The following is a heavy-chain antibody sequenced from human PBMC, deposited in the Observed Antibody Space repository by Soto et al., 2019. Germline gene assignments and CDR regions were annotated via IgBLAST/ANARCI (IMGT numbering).Heavy chain of an antibody. CDR2: INSDGSST. D-gene: IGHD2-15*01. J-gene: IGHJ5*02. V-gene: IGHV3-74*01. Sequence: GGSLRLSCAASGFTFSSYWMHWVRQAPGKGLVWVSRINSDGSSTSYEDSVKGRFTISRDNAKNTLYLQMNSLRAEDTAVYYCARGYCSGGSCYIPWFDPWGQGTLVTVSS. CDR1: GFTFSSYW. CDR3: ARGYCSGGSCYIPWFDP.